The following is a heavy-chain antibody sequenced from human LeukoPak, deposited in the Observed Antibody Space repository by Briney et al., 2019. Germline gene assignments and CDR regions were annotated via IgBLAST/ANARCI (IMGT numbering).Heavy chain of an antibody. V-gene: IGHV1-2*02. CDR2: KDPVSGGT. D-gene: IGHD2-15*01. Sequence: ASVKVSCKASGYTFTSYYIHWVRQAPGQGLEWMGWKDPVSGGTNYAQRFQGGVTMTRDSSISTAYMQLSSLRSYDKADTAVDYRAIGVGSRWLDSWGPGTLVTVSS. J-gene: IGHJ5*01. CDR1: GYTFTSYY. CDR3: AIGVGSRWLDS.